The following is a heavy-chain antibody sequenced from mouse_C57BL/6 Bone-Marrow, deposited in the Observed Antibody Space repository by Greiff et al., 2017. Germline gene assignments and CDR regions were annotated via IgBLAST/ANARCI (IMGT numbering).Heavy chain of an antibody. CDR1: GYSFTSDY. J-gene: IGHJ2*01. CDR3: ARFQLRRDFDY. CDR2: ISYSGST. D-gene: IGHD4-1*02. Sequence: EVKLVESGPGLAKPSQTLYLTCSVTGYSFTSDYWNWIRKFPGHKLEYIGYISYSGSTYYNPSLNSRNSITRNTSKNQYYLQLNSVTTEYTATYYCARFQLRRDFDYWGQGTTLTVSS. V-gene: IGHV3-8*01.